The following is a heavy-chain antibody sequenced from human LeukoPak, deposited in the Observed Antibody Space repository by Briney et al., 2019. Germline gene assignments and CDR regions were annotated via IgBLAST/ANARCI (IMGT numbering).Heavy chain of an antibody. CDR3: ARTITMVRGVIIKGGFDY. J-gene: IGHJ4*02. Sequence: GGSLRLSCAASGFTFSSYEMNWVRQAPGKGLEWVSYISSSGSTIYYADSVKGRFTISRDNAKNSLYLQMNSLRAEDTAVCYCARTITMVRGVIIKGGFDYWGQGTLVTVSS. CDR2: ISSSGSTI. CDR1: GFTFSSYE. V-gene: IGHV3-48*03. D-gene: IGHD3-10*01.